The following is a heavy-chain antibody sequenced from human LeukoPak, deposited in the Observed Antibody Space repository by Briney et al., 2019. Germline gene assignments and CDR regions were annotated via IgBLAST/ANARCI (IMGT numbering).Heavy chain of an antibody. V-gene: IGHV3-23*01. CDR2: IGGGDT. D-gene: IGHD1-26*01. CDR1: GFDFSTYA. J-gene: IGHJ4*02. CDR3: AKDGQSFNSMWDYLDS. Sequence: PGGSLRLSCAASGFDFSTYAMSWVRQASGKGLEWVSGIGGGDTHYADSVKGRFTISRDNSKSTVELHMSSLRVEDTAVYYCAKDGQSFNSMWDYLDSWGRGTLVTVSS.